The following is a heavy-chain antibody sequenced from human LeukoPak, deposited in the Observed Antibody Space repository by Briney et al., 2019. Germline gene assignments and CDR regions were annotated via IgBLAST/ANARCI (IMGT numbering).Heavy chain of an antibody. J-gene: IGHJ4*02. D-gene: IGHD2-2*01. CDR1: GGTFSRYA. V-gene: IGHV1-69*13. CDR3: ATYCSSANCYIWGYYFDS. Sequence: SVKVSCKASGGTFSRYAISWVRQAPGQGLEWMGGIIPISGTTNYAQEFQGRVTITADESTSTAYMELSSLRSEDTAMYYCATYCSSANCYIWGYYFDSWGQGTLVTVSS. CDR2: IIPISGTT.